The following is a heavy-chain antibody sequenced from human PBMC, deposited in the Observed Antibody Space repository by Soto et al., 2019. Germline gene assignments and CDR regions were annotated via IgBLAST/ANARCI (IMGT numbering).Heavy chain of an antibody. D-gene: IGHD6-6*01. CDR3: AGAAIAAGNYYYYKAV. CDR2: IYYSGST. CDR1: GGSISSYY. Sequence: PSETLSLTCTVSGGSISSYYWSWIRQPPGKGLEWIGYIYYSGSTNYNPSLKSRVTISVDTSKNQFSLKLSSVTAADTAVYYCAGAAIAAGNYYYYKAVWGKGTTVPVSS. J-gene: IGHJ6*03. V-gene: IGHV4-59*01.